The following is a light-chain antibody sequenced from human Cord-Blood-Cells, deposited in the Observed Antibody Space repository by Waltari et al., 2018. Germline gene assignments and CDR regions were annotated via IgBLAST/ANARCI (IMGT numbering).Light chain of an antibody. CDR3: LRSYSGAWV. CDR1: TGAVTSGHY. CDR2: DPS. Sequence: QAVVTQEPSLTVSPGGTVTLTCGSSTGAVTSGHYPYWFQPKPGQAPRTLIYDPSTNHSCTPALFSGSLLGGKAALTLSGAQPVDEAEYYCLRSYSGAWVFGGGAKLTVL. J-gene: IGLJ3*02. V-gene: IGLV7-46*01.